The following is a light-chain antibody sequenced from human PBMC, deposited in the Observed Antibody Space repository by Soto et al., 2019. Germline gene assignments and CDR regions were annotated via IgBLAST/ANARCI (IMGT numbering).Light chain of an antibody. J-gene: IGKJ1*01. V-gene: IGKV1-12*01. CDR3: QQANTFPWT. Sequence: DIQMTQSPSSVSASVGDRVTITCRARQGIGSWLAWYQQKAGKAPKLLIYGASSLQSGVPSRFSGSGSGTDFTLTINSLQPEDLATYDCQQANTFPWTFGQGTKVEIK. CDR2: GAS. CDR1: QGIGSW.